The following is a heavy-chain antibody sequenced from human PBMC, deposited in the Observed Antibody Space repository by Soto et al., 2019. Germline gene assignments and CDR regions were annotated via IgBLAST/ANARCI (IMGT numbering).Heavy chain of an antibody. CDR1: GFTFSSYG. V-gene: IGHV3-33*01. CDR2: IWYDGSNK. Sequence: PGESLKISCAASGFTFSSYGMHWVRQAPGKGLEWVAVIWYDGSNKYYADSVKGRFTISRDNSKNTLYLQMNSLRAEDTAVYYCARGGTTIFGVVSYYYGMDVWGQGTTVTVSS. CDR3: ARGGTTIFGVVSYYYGMDV. J-gene: IGHJ6*02. D-gene: IGHD3-3*01.